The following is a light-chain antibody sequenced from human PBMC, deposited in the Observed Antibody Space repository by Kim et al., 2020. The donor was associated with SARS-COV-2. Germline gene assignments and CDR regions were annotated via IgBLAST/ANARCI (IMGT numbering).Light chain of an antibody. CDR1: QSVTSD. Sequence: VSPGERVTLSCRASQSVTSDLAWYQQKPGQAPRPLIYATSTRATGIPARFSGSGSGTEFTLTISSLQSDDFALYYCQQYNNWPFTFGAGTKVDIK. J-gene: IGKJ4*01. V-gene: IGKV3-15*01. CDR2: ATS. CDR3: QQYNNWPFT.